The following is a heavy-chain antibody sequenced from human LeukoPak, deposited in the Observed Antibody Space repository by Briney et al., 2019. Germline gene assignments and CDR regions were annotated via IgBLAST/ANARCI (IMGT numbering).Heavy chain of an antibody. D-gene: IGHD3-3*01. CDR2: IYSGGST. V-gene: IGHV3-66*01. CDR3: ARAGRMETYYDFWSGYFPHFDY. J-gene: IGHJ4*02. CDR1: GFTVSSNY. Sequence: GGSLRLSCAASGFTVSSNYMSWVRQAPGEGLEWVSVIYSGGSTYYADSVKGRFTISRDNSKNTLYLQMNSLRAEDTAVYYCARAGRMETYYDFWSGYFPHFDYWGQGTLVTVSS.